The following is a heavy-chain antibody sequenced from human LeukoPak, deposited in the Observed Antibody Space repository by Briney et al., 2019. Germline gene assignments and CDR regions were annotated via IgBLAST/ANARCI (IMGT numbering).Heavy chain of an antibody. CDR3: AKDIELFMS. Sequence: PGGSLRLSCAASGFTFRNFAMSWVRQAPGKGLEWVSGLSHGGTRTFYAASVKGRFTISRDDSNSTLFLQMDNLRVEDTATNYCAKDIELFMSWGQGTLVIVSS. CDR1: GFTFRNFA. V-gene: IGHV3-23*01. CDR2: LSHGGTRT. D-gene: IGHD1-26*01. J-gene: IGHJ5*02.